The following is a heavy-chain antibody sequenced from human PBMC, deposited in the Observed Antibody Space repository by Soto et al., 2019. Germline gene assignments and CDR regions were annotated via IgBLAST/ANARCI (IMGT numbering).Heavy chain of an antibody. Sequence: SETLSLTCTVSGDSISAYYWSWIRQPPGKGLEWIAYIYYTGNTYYNPSLKSRVTISMDTSKNQFSLKLSSVTAADTAVYYCARYYYDSSGYYYGWFDPWGQGTLVTVSS. CDR2: IYYTGNT. D-gene: IGHD3-22*01. CDR1: GDSISAYY. V-gene: IGHV4-59*01. CDR3: ARYYYDSSGYYYGWFDP. J-gene: IGHJ5*02.